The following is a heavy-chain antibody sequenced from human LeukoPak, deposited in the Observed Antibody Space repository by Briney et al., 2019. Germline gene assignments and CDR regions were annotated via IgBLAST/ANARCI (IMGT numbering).Heavy chain of an antibody. J-gene: IGHJ3*02. V-gene: IGHV1-3*01. CDR3: ARLAYYCDSSGLYHGAFDI. CDR1: GYTFTSYA. CDR2: INAGNGNT. Sequence: ASVKVSCKASGYTFTSYAMHWARQAPGQRLEWMGWINAGNGNTKYSQKFQGRVTITRDTSASTAYMELSSLKSEDTAVYYCARLAYYCDSSGLYHGAFDIWGQGTMVTVSS. D-gene: IGHD3-22*01.